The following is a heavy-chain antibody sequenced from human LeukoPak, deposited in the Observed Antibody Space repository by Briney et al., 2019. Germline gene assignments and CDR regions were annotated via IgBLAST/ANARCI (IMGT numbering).Heavy chain of an antibody. CDR1: GYTFTNYD. Sequence: GASVKVSCKASGYTFTNYDINWVRQAPGQGLEWMGWISAYIGNTYYAQKFQGRVTMTTDTSTTTAYMELRSLRSDDTGVYYCARFTPRLSREKLDYWGQGTLVTVSS. V-gene: IGHV1-18*01. D-gene: IGHD3-3*02. CDR3: ARFTPRLSREKLDY. CDR2: ISAYIGNT. J-gene: IGHJ4*02.